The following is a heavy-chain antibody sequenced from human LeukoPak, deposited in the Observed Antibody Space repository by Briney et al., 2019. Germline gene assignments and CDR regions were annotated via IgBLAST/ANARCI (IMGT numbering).Heavy chain of an antibody. Sequence: QPGGSLRLSCEASGFTFSSYDMSWVRQAPGKGLEWVAVIWFDGSNKFYADSVKGRFTISRDNSKNTLYLQMNSLRAEDTAVYYCASSAGALIDCWGQGTLVIVSS. CDR1: GFTFSSYD. CDR3: ASSAGALIDC. D-gene: IGHD6-19*01. CDR2: IWFDGSNK. J-gene: IGHJ4*02. V-gene: IGHV3-33*08.